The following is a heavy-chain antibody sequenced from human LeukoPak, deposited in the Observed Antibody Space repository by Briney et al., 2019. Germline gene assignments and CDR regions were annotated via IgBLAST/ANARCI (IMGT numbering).Heavy chain of an antibody. V-gene: IGHV1-18*03. J-gene: IGHJ3*02. CDR2: ISTHSGVT. CDR3: ASYCRGGSCYGKGSFDI. CDR1: GYTFTDYT. Sequence: VSVKVSCKASGYTFTDYTITWVRQAPGQGLEWMGTISTHSGVTNYGQNVQGRVTMTTDTSTTTAYMELRSLRSDDMAVYYCASYCRGGSCYGKGSFDIWGQGTMVTVSS. D-gene: IGHD2-15*01.